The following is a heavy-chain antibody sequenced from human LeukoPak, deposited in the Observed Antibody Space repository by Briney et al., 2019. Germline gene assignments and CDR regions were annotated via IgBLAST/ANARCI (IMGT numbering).Heavy chain of an antibody. D-gene: IGHD2-2*01. V-gene: IGHV3-23*01. CDR1: GFTFYSYA. CDR3: AKNIKSNIVVVPAAIYFQH. Sequence: PGGSLRLSCAASGFTFYSYAMSWVRQAPGKGLEWVSSVLGNGIPYYAGSVKGRFTISRDNSRNTLYLQMNSLRAEDTAVYYCAKNIKSNIVVVPAAIYFQHWGQGTLVTVSS. CDR2: VLGNGIP. J-gene: IGHJ1*01.